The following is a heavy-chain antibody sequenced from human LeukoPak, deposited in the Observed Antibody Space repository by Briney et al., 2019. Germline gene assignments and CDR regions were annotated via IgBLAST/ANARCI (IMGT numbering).Heavy chain of an antibody. CDR1: GFTVSGNY. CDR2: IGFGGTNK. J-gene: IGHJ4*02. CDR3: AKLHYYDSSAYIDY. D-gene: IGHD3-22*01. Sequence: GGSLRLSCAASGFTVSGNYMSWVRQAPGRGLEWLAFIGFGGTNKYYADSVQGRFSISRDNSKNTLYLQMNSLRAEDTAVYYCAKLHYYDSSAYIDYWGQGTLVTVSS. V-gene: IGHV3-30*02.